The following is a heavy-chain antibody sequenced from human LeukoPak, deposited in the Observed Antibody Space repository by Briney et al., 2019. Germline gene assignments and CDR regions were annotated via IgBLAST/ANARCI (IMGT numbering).Heavy chain of an antibody. V-gene: IGHV3-66*01. J-gene: IGHJ4*02. D-gene: IGHD3-16*01. CDR1: GFTFSSYG. Sequence: GGSLRLSCAASGFTFSSYGMSWVRQAPGKGLEWVSVIYSGGSTYYADSVKGRFTISRDNSKNTLYLQMNSLRAEDTAVYYCATFWVEGWGQGTLVTVSS. CDR3: ATFWVEG. CDR2: IYSGGST.